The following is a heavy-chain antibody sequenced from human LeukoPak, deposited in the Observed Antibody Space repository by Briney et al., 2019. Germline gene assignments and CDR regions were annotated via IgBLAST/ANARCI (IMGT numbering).Heavy chain of an antibody. CDR2: INAGNGNT. CDR3: ARRRFGEYWDPFDY. V-gene: IGHV1-3*01. D-gene: IGHD3-10*01. J-gene: IGHJ4*02. Sequence: GASVKVSCKASGYTFTSYAMHWVRQAPGQRLEWMGWINAGNGNTKYSQKFQGRVTITRDTSASTAYMELSSLRSEDTAVYYCARRRFGEYWDPFDYWGQGTLVTVSS. CDR1: GYTFTSYA.